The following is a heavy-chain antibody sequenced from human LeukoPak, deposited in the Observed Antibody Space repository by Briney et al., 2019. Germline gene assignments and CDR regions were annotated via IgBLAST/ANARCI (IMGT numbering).Heavy chain of an antibody. CDR3: AKELFITIFGVVKDYYYYGMDV. CDR2: ISYDGSNK. D-gene: IGHD3-3*01. Sequence: PGRSLRLSCAAPGFTFSSYGMHWVRQAPGKGLEWVAVISYDGSNKYYADSVKGRFTISRDNSKNTLYLQMNSLRAEDTAVYYCAKELFITIFGVVKDYYYYGMDVWGQGTTVTVSS. J-gene: IGHJ6*02. CDR1: GFTFSSYG. V-gene: IGHV3-30*18.